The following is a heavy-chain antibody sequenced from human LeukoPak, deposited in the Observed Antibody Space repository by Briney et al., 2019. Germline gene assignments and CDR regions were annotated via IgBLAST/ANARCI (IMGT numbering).Heavy chain of an antibody. D-gene: IGHD3-10*01. V-gene: IGHV4-34*01. CDR3: ARRKGYYGSGSSYFDY. J-gene: IGHJ4*02. CDR2: INHSGST. Sequence: SETLSLTCTVSGGSMSGYYWSWIRQPPGKGLEWIGEINHSGSTNYNPSLKSRVTISVDTSKNQFSLKLSSVTAADTAVYYCARRKGYYGSGSSYFDYWGQGTLVTVSS. CDR1: GGSMSGYY.